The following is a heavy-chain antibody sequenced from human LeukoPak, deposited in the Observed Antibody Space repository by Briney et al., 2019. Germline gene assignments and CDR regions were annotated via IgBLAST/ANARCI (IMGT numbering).Heavy chain of an antibody. V-gene: IGHV3-23*01. CDR1: GFTFSSYA. CDR2: IRGSDDST. CDR3: AKDTGPAAGITADY. J-gene: IGHJ4*02. Sequence: GGSLRLSCAASGFTFSSYAMTWVRQAPGKGLEWASTIRGSDDSTYYADSVKGRFTISRDNSKNTLYLQMNSLRAEDTAIYYCAKDTGPAAGITADYWGQGTLVTVSS. D-gene: IGHD6-13*01.